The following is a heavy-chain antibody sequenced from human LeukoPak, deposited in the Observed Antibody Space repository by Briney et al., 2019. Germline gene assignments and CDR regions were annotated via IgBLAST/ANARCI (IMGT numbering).Heavy chain of an antibody. Sequence: SETLSLTCTIPGGSIRRYYWSWIRQSPEKGLEWIGYIHYTGRTTNYNPSLRSRVTISVDTSKNQFSLKLSSVTAADTAVYYCARVGDWNDLVFWGQGTLVTVSS. V-gene: IGHV4-59*01. D-gene: IGHD1-1*01. CDR1: GGSIRRYY. CDR3: ARVGDWNDLVF. J-gene: IGHJ4*02. CDR2: IHYTGRTT.